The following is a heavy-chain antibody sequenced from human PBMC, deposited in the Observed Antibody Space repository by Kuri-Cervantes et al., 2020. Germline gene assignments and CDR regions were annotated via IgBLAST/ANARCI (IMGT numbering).Heavy chain of an antibody. D-gene: IGHD1-26*01. CDR3: AKSLEAEWELLDY. V-gene: IGHV3-23*01. CDR2: ISGSGGST. J-gene: IGHJ4*02. CDR1: GFTVSSNY. Sequence: GESLKISCAASGFTVSSNYMSWVRQAPGKGLEWVSAISGSGGSTYYADSVKGRFTISRDNSKNTLYLQMNSLRAEDTAVYYCAKSLEAEWELLDYWGQGTLVTVSS.